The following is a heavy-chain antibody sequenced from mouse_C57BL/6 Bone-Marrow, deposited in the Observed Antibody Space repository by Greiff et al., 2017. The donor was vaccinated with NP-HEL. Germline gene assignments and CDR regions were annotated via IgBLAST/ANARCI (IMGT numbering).Heavy chain of an antibody. CDR2: IYPGGGYT. J-gene: IGHJ2*01. D-gene: IGHD1-1*01. CDR3: ARSILLRFDY. CDR1: GYTFTNYW. Sequence: VKLVESGAELVRPGTSVKMSCKASGYTFTNYWIGWAKQRPGHGLEWIGDIYPGGGYTNYNEKFKGKATLTADKSSSTAYMQFSSLTSEDSAIYYCARSILLRFDYWGQGTTLTVSS. V-gene: IGHV1-63*01.